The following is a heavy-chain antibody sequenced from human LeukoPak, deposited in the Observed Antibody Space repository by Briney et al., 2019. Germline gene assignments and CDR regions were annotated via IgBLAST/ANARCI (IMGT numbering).Heavy chain of an antibody. J-gene: IGHJ4*02. Sequence: ASVKVSCKASGYTFTSYYMHWVRQAPGQGLEWMGIINPSGGSTSYAQKFQGRVTMTRDTSTSTVYMELSSLRSEDTAVYYCVRGGDIAAAGPYYFDYWGQGTLVTVSS. D-gene: IGHD6-13*01. CDR3: VRGGDIAAAGPYYFDY. V-gene: IGHV1-46*01. CDR2: INPSGGST. CDR1: GYTFTSYY.